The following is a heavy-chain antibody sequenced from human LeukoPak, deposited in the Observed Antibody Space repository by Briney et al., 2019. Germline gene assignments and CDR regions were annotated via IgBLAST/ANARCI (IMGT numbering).Heavy chain of an antibody. J-gene: IGHJ5*02. Sequence: PSQTLSLTCAVSGGSISSGGYPWSWIRQPPGKGLEWIGYIYHSGSTYYNPSLKSRVTISVDRSKSQFSLKLSSVTAADTAVYYCARSCSSTSCYDGRFDPWGQGTLVTVSS. D-gene: IGHD2-2*01. CDR3: ARSCSSTSCYDGRFDP. CDR1: GGSISSGGYP. CDR2: IYHSGST. V-gene: IGHV4-30-2*01.